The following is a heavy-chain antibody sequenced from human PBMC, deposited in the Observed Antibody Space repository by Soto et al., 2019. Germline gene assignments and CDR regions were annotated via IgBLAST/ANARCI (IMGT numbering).Heavy chain of an antibody. D-gene: IGHD2-2*01. J-gene: IGHJ4*02. CDR3: ARMGDIVVSSLTGWFDY. CDR1: GFTFSSYA. Sequence: GSLRLSCAASGFTFSSYAMHWVRQAPGKGLEWVAVISYDGSNKYYADSVKGRFTISRDNSKNTLYLQMNSLRAEDTAVYYCARMGDIVVSSLTGWFDYWGQGTLVTVSS. V-gene: IGHV3-30-3*01. CDR2: ISYDGSNK.